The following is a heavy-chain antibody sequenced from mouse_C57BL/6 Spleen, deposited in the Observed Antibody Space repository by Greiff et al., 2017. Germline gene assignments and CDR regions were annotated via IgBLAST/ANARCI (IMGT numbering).Heavy chain of an antibody. D-gene: IGHD1-1*01. CDR3: TTTTVVAPEAY. CDR2: IDPEDGDT. Sequence: VQLQQSGAELVRPGASVKLSCTASGFNIKDYYMHWVKQRPEQGLEWIGRIDPEDGDTEYAPQFQGKATMTADTSSNTAYLQLSSLTSEDTAVYYCTTTTVVAPEAYWGQGTLVTVSA. V-gene: IGHV14-1*01. J-gene: IGHJ3*01. CDR1: GFNIKDYY.